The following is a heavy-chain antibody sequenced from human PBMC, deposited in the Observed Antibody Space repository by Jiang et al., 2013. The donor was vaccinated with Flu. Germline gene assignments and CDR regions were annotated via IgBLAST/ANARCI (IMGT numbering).Heavy chain of an antibody. CDR2: VNTNIGNP. V-gene: IGHV7-4-1*02. CDR1: GYIFTNYP. Sequence: VSCRASGYIFTNYPMGWVRLAPGHGLEWLGWVNTNIGNPTYAQGFTGRFVFSLDTSVSTAYLQISTLQAEDTAVYYCARGPTWYIDSWGQGTLVSVSS. J-gene: IGHJ4*02. CDR3: ARGPTWYIDS. D-gene: IGHD6-13*01.